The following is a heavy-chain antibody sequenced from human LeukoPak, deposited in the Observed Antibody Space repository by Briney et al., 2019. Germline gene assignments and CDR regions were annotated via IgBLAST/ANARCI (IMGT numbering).Heavy chain of an antibody. V-gene: IGHV5-51*01. CDR2: IYPGDSDT. Sequence: GESLKISCKGSGYSFTSYWIGWARQMPGKGLEWMGIIYPGDSDTRYSPSFQGQVTISADKSISTAYLQWSSLKASDTAMYYCARLAAPAPVLYYFDYWGQGTLVTVSS. D-gene: IGHD6-6*01. CDR3: ARLAAPAPVLYYFDY. CDR1: GYSFTSYW. J-gene: IGHJ4*02.